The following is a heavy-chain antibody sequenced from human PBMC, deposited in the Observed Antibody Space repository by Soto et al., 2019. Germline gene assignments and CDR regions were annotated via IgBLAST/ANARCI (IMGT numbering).Heavy chain of an antibody. CDR3: ARSSHLYYYGSGSYSH. D-gene: IGHD3-10*01. Sequence: ASVKVSCKASGYTFTSYDINWVRQATGQGLEWMGWMNPNSGNTGYAQKFQGRVTMTRNTSISTAYMELSSLRSEDTAVYYCARSSHLYYYGSGSYSHWGQGTLVTVSS. CDR2: MNPNSGNT. CDR1: GYTFTSYD. V-gene: IGHV1-8*01. J-gene: IGHJ4*02.